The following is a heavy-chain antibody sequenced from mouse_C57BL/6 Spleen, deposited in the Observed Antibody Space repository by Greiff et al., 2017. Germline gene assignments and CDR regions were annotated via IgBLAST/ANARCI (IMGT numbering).Heavy chain of an antibody. V-gene: IGHV1-50*01. CDR1: GYTFTSYL. CDR3: AREHYGNYGF. J-gene: IGHJ2*01. CDR2: IDPSDSYT. Sequence: QVQLQQPGAELVKPVASVTLSCKSSGYTFTSYLMQWVKQRPGQGLEWIGEIDPSDSYTNYNQKFKGKATLTVDTSSSAAYMQLSSLTSEDSAVYYCAREHYGNYGFWGQGTTLTVSS. D-gene: IGHD2-1*01.